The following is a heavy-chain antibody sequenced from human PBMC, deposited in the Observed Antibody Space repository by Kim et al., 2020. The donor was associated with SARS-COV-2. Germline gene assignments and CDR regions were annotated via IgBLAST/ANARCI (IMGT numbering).Heavy chain of an antibody. CDR2: INTNTGNP. J-gene: IGHJ6*02. CDR1: GYTFTSYA. D-gene: IGHD5-18*01. Sequence: ASVKVSCKASGYTFTSYAMNWVRQAPGQGLEWMGWINTNTGNPTYAQGFTGRFVFSLDTSVSTAYLQISSLKAEDTAVYYCARQLWPSYYYYGMDVWGQGTTVTVSS. V-gene: IGHV7-4-1*02. CDR3: ARQLWPSYYYYGMDV.